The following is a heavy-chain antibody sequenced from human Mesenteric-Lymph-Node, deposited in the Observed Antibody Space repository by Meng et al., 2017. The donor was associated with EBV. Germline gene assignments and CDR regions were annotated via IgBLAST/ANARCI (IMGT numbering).Heavy chain of an antibody. D-gene: IGHD3-10*01. Sequence: QVKLQQWGAGLLKPSETLSLTCAVYGASFSDYYWTWIRQPPGKGLEWIGEVNHGGATIYNPSLESRVTISIDTSKNQFSLKVTSVTAADTAVYYCAKVDGSGRSNWFNPWGQGTLVTVSS. CDR1: GASFSDYY. CDR3: AKVDGSGRSNWFNP. V-gene: IGHV4-34*02. J-gene: IGHJ5*02. CDR2: VNHGGAT.